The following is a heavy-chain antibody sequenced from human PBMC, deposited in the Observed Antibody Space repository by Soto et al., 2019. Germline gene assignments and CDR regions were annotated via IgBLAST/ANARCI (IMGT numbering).Heavy chain of an antibody. CDR1: GFTVSSNY. J-gene: IGHJ6*02. Sequence: EVQLVETGGGLIQPGGSLRLSCAASGFTVSSNYMSWVRQAPGKGLEWVSVIYSGGSTYYADSVKGRFTISRDNSKTTLYLQMNSLRAEDTAVYYCARDRYYGSGSYYTARGYYGMDVWGQGTTVTVSS. CDR3: ARDRYYGSGSYYTARGYYGMDV. D-gene: IGHD3-10*01. CDR2: IYSGGST. V-gene: IGHV3-53*02.